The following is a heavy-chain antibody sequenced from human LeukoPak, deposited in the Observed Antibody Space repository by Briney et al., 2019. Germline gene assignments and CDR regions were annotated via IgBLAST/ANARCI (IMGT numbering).Heavy chain of an antibody. D-gene: IGHD1-26*01. Sequence: ASVKVSCKVSGYTLTELSMHWVRQAPGKGLEWMGGFDPEDGETIYAQKFQGRVTMTEDTSTDTAYMELSSLRSEDTAVYYCATGVGATSYYYYMDVWGKGTTVTVSS. J-gene: IGHJ6*03. V-gene: IGHV1-24*01. CDR2: FDPEDGET. CDR1: GYTLTELS. CDR3: ATGVGATSYYYYMDV.